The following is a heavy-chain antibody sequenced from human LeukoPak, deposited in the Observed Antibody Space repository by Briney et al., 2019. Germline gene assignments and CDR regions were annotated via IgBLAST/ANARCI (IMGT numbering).Heavy chain of an antibody. J-gene: IGHJ4*02. D-gene: IGHD3-9*01. Sequence: PGGSLRLSCSASGFTFSSYTIHWVRQAPGKGLGFVSAITNNGGNTYYADSVQGRFTISRDNSKNTVYLQMSSLRAEDTAVYYCVIVRGYFDSSGSDYWGQGTLVTVSS. CDR2: ITNNGGNT. CDR3: VIVRGYFDSSGSDY. V-gene: IGHV3-64D*06. CDR1: GFTFSSYT.